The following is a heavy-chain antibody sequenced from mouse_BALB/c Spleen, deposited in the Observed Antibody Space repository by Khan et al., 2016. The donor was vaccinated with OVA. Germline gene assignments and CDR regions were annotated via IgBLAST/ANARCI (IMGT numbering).Heavy chain of an antibody. J-gene: IGHJ3*01. Sequence: VQLQQSGAELVRPGALVKLSCKASGFNIKDYYMLWVKQRPEQGLEWIGWIDPENGNTIYDPKFQGRPGITQDTSSNTAYLQLSSLTSEDTAVYYCARRGYGNYWFAYWGQGTLVTVSA. CDR3: ARRGYGNYWFAY. V-gene: IGHV14-1*02. CDR2: IDPENGNT. D-gene: IGHD2-1*01. CDR1: GFNIKDYY.